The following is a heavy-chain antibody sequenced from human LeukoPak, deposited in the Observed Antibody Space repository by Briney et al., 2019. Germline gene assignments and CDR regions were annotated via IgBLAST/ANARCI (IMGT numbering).Heavy chain of an antibody. J-gene: IGHJ4*02. D-gene: IGHD5-12*01. CDR3: ARVSGYDWESFYDY. V-gene: IGHV4-34*01. Sequence: SETLSLTCAVYVGSFSGYYWSWIRQPPGKGLEWIGEINHSGSTNYNPSLKSRVTISVDTSKNQFSLKLSSVTAADTAVYYCARVSGYDWESFYDYWGQGTLVTVSS. CDR1: VGSFSGYY. CDR2: INHSGST.